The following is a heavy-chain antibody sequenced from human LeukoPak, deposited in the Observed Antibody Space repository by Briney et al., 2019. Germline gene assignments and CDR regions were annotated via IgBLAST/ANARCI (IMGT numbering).Heavy chain of an antibody. J-gene: IGHJ5*02. CDR1: GFTFGDYA. V-gene: IGHV3-49*04. CDR2: IRSKAYGGTT. CDR3: TRSGYSGYDRPRA. Sequence: GGSLRLSCTASGFTFGDYAMSWVRQAPGKGLAGVGFIRSKAYGGTTEYAASVKGRFTISRDDSKSIAYLQMNSLKTEDTAVYYCTRSGYSGYDRPRAWGQGTLATVSS. D-gene: IGHD5-12*01.